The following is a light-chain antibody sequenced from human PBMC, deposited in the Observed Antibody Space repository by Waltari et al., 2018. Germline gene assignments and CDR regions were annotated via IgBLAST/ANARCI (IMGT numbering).Light chain of an antibody. CDR2: GIS. Sequence: EKVMTQSPAPLPVSPGERATPSCRASQSVSSSNLAWSQQKPGQAPRLLIYGISTRATGIPDRFSGSGSGTEFTLTISTLQSEDFALYYCQQYSSWPITFGQGTRLEIK. J-gene: IGKJ5*01. CDR1: QSVSSSN. V-gene: IGKV3-15*01. CDR3: QQYSSWPIT.